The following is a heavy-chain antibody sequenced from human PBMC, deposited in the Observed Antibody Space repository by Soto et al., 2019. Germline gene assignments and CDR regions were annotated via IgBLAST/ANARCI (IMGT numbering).Heavy chain of an antibody. CDR2: IYYSGST. Sequence: SETLSLTCTVSGGSISGYYWSWIRQPPGKGLEWIGYIYYSGSTNYNPSLKSRVTISVDTSKNQFSLKLSSVTAADTAVYYCARGTYDFWSGYYMVGNYYYGMDVWGQGTTVTVSS. CDR1: GGSISGYY. D-gene: IGHD3-3*01. V-gene: IGHV4-59*01. J-gene: IGHJ6*02. CDR3: ARGTYDFWSGYYMVGNYYYGMDV.